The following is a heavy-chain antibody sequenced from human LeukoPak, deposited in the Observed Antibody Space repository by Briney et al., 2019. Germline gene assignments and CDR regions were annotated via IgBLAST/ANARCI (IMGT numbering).Heavy chain of an antibody. D-gene: IGHD2-2*02. CDR3: ARWGREDIVVVPAAISYYYGMDV. J-gene: IGHJ6*02. CDR2: INTNTGNP. V-gene: IGHV7-4-1*02. Sequence: GASVKVSCKASGYTFTSYAMNWVRQAPGQGLEWMGWINTNTGNPTYAQGFTGRFVFSLDTSVSTAYLQISSLKAEDTAVYYCARWGREDIVVVPAAISYYYGMDVWGQGTTVTVSS. CDR1: GYTFTSYA.